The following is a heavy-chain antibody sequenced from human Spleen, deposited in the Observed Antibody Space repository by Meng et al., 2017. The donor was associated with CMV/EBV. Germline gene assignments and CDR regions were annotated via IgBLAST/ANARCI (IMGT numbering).Heavy chain of an antibody. CDR1: GYTFTSYG. V-gene: IGHV1-18*01. J-gene: IGHJ5*02. Sequence: QVQLVQSGAEVKKPGASVKVSCKASGYTFTSYGISWVRQAPGQGLEWMGWISAYNGNTNYAQKFQGRVTMTRDTSISTAYMELSRLRSDDTAVYYCARTQGPNEEWWFDPWGQGTLVTVSS. CDR3: ARTQGPNEEWWFDP. D-gene: IGHD3-3*01. CDR2: ISAYNGNT.